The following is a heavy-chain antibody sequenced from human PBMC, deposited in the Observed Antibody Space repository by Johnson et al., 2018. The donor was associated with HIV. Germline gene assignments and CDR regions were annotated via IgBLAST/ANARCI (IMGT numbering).Heavy chain of an antibody. V-gene: IGHV3-66*01. CDR3: ARGGSSSRAFDI. Sequence: VQLVESGGGLVQSGGSLRLSCGASGFTVSSNYMNWVRQAPGKGLAWVSVIYSGGSTYYADSATGRFTISRDNAKNSLYLQMNSLRAEDTAVYYCARGGSSSRAFDIWGQGAMVTVSS. J-gene: IGHJ3*02. CDR1: GFTVSSNY. CDR2: IYSGGST. D-gene: IGHD6-6*01.